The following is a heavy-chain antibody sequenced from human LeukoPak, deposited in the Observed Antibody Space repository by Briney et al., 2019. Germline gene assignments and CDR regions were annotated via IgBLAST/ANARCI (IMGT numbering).Heavy chain of an antibody. D-gene: IGHD1-26*01. CDR2: IYYSGST. CDR3: ARGARRYSGNYDRAFDV. J-gene: IGHJ3*01. V-gene: IGHV4-31*03. Sequence: SETLSLTCTVSGGSISSGGFYWTWIRQHPGKGLEWVGYIYYSGSTYYNPSLRSRLTISVDMSKNQFSLNLTSVTDADTAVYYCARGARRYSGNYDRAFDVWGHGTMVTVSS. CDR1: GGSISSGGFY.